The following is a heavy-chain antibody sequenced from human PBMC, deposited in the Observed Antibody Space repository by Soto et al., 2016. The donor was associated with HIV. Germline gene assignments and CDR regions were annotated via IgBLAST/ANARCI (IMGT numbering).Heavy chain of an antibody. Sequence: EVQLVESGGDLVKPGGSLRLSCAASGFTFSNAWMSWVRQAPGKGLEWVGRIKSKSDGGTTDYGAPVKGRFTISRDDSKNTLYLQMNSLKTEDTAVYYCTAGSGWYQGQTSTYWGQGTLVTVSS. D-gene: IGHD6-19*01. V-gene: IGHV3-15*01. J-gene: IGHJ4*02. CDR2: IKSKSDGGTT. CDR1: GFTFSNAW. CDR3: TAGSGWYQGQTSTY.